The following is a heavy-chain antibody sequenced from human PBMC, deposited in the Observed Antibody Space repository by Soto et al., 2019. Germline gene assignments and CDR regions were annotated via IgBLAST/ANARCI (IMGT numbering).Heavy chain of an antibody. J-gene: IGHJ4*02. D-gene: IGHD1-26*01. V-gene: IGHV3-72*01. CDR3: TTLYTSGY. CDR2: TKNKANSYIT. CDR1: GFTFSDHY. Sequence: EVQLVESGGGLVQPGGSLRLSCAVSGFTFSDHYVDWVRQAPGKGLEWVGRTKNKANSYITEYAASVKGRFTISRDHSENSAYLQMNSLRTEDTAVYYCTTLYTSGYWGQGTLVTVSS.